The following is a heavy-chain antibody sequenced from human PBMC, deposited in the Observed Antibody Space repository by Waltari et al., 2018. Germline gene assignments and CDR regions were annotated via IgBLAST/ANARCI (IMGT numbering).Heavy chain of an antibody. Sequence: QVQLVQSGAEVKKPGSSVKVSCKASGGTFSSYAISWVRQAPGQGLEWMGGIIPIFGTANDAQKFQGRVTITADESTSTAYMELSSLRSEDTAVYYCARALIVVVPAAAHYYYGMDVWGQGTTVTVSS. CDR3: ARALIVVVPAAAHYYYGMDV. V-gene: IGHV1-69*01. CDR2: IIPIFGTA. CDR1: GGTFSSYA. D-gene: IGHD2-2*01. J-gene: IGHJ6*02.